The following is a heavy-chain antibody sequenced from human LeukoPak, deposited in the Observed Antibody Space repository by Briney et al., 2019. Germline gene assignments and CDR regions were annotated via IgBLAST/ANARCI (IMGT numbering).Heavy chain of an antibody. CDR2: ISGSGGST. J-gene: IGHJ4*02. CDR1: GFTFSSYA. D-gene: IGHD5-24*01. CDR3: ARNKAEMSTMPIDY. Sequence: SGGSLRLSCAASGFTFSSYAMSWVRQAPGKGLEWVSAISGSGGSTYYADSVKGRFTISRDNSKNTLYLQMNSLRAEDTAVYYCARNKAEMSTMPIDYWGQGTLVTVSS. V-gene: IGHV3-23*01.